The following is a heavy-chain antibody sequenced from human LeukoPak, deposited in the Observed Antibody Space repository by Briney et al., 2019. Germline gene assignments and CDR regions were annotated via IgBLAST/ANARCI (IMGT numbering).Heavy chain of an antibody. V-gene: IGHV3-23*01. D-gene: IGHD6-19*01. CDR1: GFTFSSYT. Sequence: PGGSLRLSCAASGFTFSSYTMSWVRQAPGKGLEWVSTITTSDGNTYYADSVKGRFTISRDNSKNTLYLQMNSLRAEDTAVYYCAREEIAVAGLDYYYYYGMDVWGQGTTVTVSS. J-gene: IGHJ6*02. CDR3: AREEIAVAGLDYYYYYGMDV. CDR2: ITTSDGNT.